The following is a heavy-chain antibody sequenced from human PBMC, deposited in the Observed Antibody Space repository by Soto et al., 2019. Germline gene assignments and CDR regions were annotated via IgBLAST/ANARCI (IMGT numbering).Heavy chain of an antibody. CDR3: VRDYDYFDF. CDR1: GPSFKMGVYN. CDR2: VYHTGRT. D-gene: IGHD3-16*01. V-gene: IGHV4-61*08. Sequence: QVHLQESGPGLVKPSETLSLTCTVSGPSFKMGVYNWSGFRRPQGKGLEWIGYVYHTGRTNYTPPLKSRVAISMDTSKNQFSLDLESVTAADTAVYFCVRDYDYFDFWGQGTRVIVSS. J-gene: IGHJ4*02.